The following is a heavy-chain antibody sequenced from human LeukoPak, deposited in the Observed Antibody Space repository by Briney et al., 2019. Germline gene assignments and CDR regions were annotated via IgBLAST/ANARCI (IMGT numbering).Heavy chain of an antibody. Sequence: SETLSLTCTVSGGSISSGDYYWSWIRQPPGKGLEWIGYIYYSGSTYYSPSLKSRVTISIDTSKNQFSLKLSSVTAADTAVYYCARESYYDYYFDYWGQGPLVTVSS. D-gene: IGHD3-22*01. J-gene: IGHJ4*02. CDR1: GGSISSGDYY. CDR2: IYYSGST. V-gene: IGHV4-30-4*01. CDR3: ARESYYDYYFDY.